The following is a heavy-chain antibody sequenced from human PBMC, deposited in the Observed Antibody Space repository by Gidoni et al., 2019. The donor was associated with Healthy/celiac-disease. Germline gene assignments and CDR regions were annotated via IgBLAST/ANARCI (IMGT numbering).Heavy chain of an antibody. Sequence: EVQLVEYGGGMVKLGGSMTLLCAASGFTFSSYSMNWVLSAPGKGLDLVSSIISSSSYIYYADSVKGRFTISRDNAKNSLHLQINSLRAADTAVYYCARYLSREDGMDVWGQGTTVTVSS. CDR3: ARYLSREDGMDV. CDR2: IISSSSYI. V-gene: IGHV3-21*01. J-gene: IGHJ6*02. D-gene: IGHD3-9*01. CDR1: GFTFSSYS.